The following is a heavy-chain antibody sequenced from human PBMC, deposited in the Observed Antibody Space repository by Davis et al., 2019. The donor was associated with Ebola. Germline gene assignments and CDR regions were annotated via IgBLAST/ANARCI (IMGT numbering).Heavy chain of an antibody. Sequence: PGGSLRLSCAASGFTFSSYAMSWVRQAPGKGLEWVSAISGSGGSTYYADSVKGRFTISRDNSKNTLYLQMNSLRAEDTAVYYCAKVLSVGDGGSSWYKNYYYYGMDVWGQGTTVTVSS. D-gene: IGHD6-13*01. CDR2: ISGSGGST. J-gene: IGHJ6*02. CDR1: GFTFSSYA. CDR3: AKVLSVGDGGSSWYKNYYYYGMDV. V-gene: IGHV3-23*01.